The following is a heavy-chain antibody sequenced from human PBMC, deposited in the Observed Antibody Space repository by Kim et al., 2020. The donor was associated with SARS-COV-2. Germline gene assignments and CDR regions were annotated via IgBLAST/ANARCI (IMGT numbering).Heavy chain of an antibody. CDR1: GFTFSNYA. CDR3: ASGYSVYPESGDYFDY. D-gene: IGHD5-12*01. Sequence: GGSLRLSCAASGFTFSNYAMHWVRQAPGKGLEWVAVISYDGSNKYYADPMKGRFIISRDNSKTTLYLQMNSLRAEDTAVYYCASGYSVYPESGDYFDYWG. V-gene: IGHV3-30*04. CDR2: ISYDGSNK. J-gene: IGHJ4*01.